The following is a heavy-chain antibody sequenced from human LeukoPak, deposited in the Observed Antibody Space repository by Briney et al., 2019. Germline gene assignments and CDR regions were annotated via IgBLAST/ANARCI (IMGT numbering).Heavy chain of an antibody. CDR2: INRDGTGT. CDR3: ARGLSYAVAYGDY. Sequence: GGSLRLSCAPSGFIFSDYWFHWVRQTPGQGLVWVAAINRDGTGTSHADSVRGRFTVSRDNAKNTLYLQLNSLRADDTAVYYCARGLSYAVAYGDYWGQGTLVTVSS. D-gene: IGHD6-19*01. V-gene: IGHV3-74*01. J-gene: IGHJ4*02. CDR1: GFIFSDYW.